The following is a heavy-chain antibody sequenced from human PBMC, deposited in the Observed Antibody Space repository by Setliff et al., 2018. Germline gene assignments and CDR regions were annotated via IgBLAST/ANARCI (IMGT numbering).Heavy chain of an antibody. V-gene: IGHV1-18*01. Sequence: ASVKVSCKASGYTFISYDISWVRQAPGQGLEWMGLITVYNGNVIYAENFQGRVTLTTDTSTSTGYMEMRSLRSDDTAVYYCARLGFGEIYYYGMDVWGQGTTVTVSS. J-gene: IGHJ6*02. CDR2: ITVYNGNV. CDR1: GYTFISYD. CDR3: ARLGFGEIYYYGMDV. D-gene: IGHD3-10*01.